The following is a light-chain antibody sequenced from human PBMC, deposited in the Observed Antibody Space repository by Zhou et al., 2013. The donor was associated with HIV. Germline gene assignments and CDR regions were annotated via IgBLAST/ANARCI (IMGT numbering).Light chain of an antibody. Sequence: DIQMTQSPSTLSASVGDRVTITCRASQSIGDWLAWYQQKPGKAPKLLIYKASNLESEVPSRFSGSGSGTEFTLTVSSLQADDFATYYCQLYNTYPLTFGGGTKVEIK. CDR3: QLYNTYPLT. CDR2: KAS. CDR1: QSIGDW. V-gene: IGKV1-5*03. J-gene: IGKJ4*01.